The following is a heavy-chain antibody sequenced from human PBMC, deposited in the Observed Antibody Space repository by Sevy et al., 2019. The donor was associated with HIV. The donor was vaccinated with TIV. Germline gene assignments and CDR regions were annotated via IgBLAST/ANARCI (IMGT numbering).Heavy chain of an antibody. D-gene: IGHD2-2*01. Sequence: GGSLRLSCAASGFTFSSYAMSWVRQAPGKGLEWVSAISGSGGSTYYADSVKGRFTISRENAKNSLYLQMNSLRAEDTAVYYCARDCSSTSCLWGLDVWGQGTTVTVSS. V-gene: IGHV3-23*01. CDR3: ARDCSSTSCLWGLDV. CDR1: GFTFSSYA. CDR2: ISGSGGST. J-gene: IGHJ6*02.